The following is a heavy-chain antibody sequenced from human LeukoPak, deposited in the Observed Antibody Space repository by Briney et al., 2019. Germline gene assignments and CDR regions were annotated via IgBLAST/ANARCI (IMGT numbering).Heavy chain of an antibody. J-gene: IGHJ4*02. CDR3: ARDPGDNSPGRDYYFDY. CDR1: GGTFSSYA. D-gene: IGHD4-23*01. V-gene: IGHV1-69*01. CDR2: IIPIFGTA. Sequence: SVKVSCKASGGTFSSYAISWVRQAPGQGLEWMGGIIPIFGTANYAQKFQGRVTITADESTSTAYMELSSLRSEDTAVYYCARDPGDNSPGRDYYFDYWGQGTLVTASS.